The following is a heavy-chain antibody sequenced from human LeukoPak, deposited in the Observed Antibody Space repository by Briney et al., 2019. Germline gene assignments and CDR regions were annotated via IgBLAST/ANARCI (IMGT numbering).Heavy chain of an antibody. CDR2: ISWNSGSI. CDR1: GFTFDDYA. V-gene: IGHV3-9*01. Sequence: GRSLRLPCAASGFTFDDYAMHWVRQAPGKGLEWVSGISWNSGSIGYADSVKGRFTISRDNAKNSLYLQMNSLRAEDTALYYCAKDNYDILTGPNNWFDPWGQGTLVTVSS. D-gene: IGHD3-9*01. CDR3: AKDNYDILTGPNNWFDP. J-gene: IGHJ5*02.